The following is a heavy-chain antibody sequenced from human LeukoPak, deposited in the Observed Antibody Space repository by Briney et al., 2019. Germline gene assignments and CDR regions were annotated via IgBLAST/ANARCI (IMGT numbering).Heavy chain of an antibody. V-gene: IGHV3-7*01. CDR2: MKQDGSEK. CDR3: ARDLGYSSSWYVYYYYYGMDV. Sequence: GGSLRLSCAASGFTFSSYWMSWVRQAPGKGLEWVANMKQDGSEKYYLDSVKGRFTISRDNAKNSLYLQMNSLRAEDTAVYYCARDLGYSSSWYVYYYYYGMDVWGQGTTVTVSS. J-gene: IGHJ6*02. D-gene: IGHD6-13*01. CDR1: GFTFSSYW.